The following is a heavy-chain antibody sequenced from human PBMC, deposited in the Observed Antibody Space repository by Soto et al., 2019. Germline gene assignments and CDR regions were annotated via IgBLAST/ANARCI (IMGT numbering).Heavy chain of an antibody. V-gene: IGHV4-59*01. CDR1: GGSISSYY. CDR3: ARGIRGSGSFYYYYYGMDV. J-gene: IGHJ6*02. CDR2: IYYSGST. D-gene: IGHD3-10*01. Sequence: SETLSLTCTVSGGSISSYYWSWIRQPPGKGLEWIGYIYYSGSTNYNPSLKSRVTISVDTSKNQFSLKLSSVTAADTAVYYCARGIRGSGSFYYYYYGMDVLGQGTTVPVSS.